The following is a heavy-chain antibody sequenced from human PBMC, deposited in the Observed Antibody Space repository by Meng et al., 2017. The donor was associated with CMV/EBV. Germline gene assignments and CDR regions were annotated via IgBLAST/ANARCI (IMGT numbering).Heavy chain of an antibody. CDR1: GYTFTGYY. Sequence: ASAKVSCKASGYTFTGYYMHWVRQAPGQGLEWMGWINPNSGGTNYAQKFQGRVTMTRDTSISTAYMELSRLRSDDTAVYYCARVLRYCSGGSCYSGGYYFDYWGQGTLVTVSS. J-gene: IGHJ4*02. V-gene: IGHV1-2*02. D-gene: IGHD2-15*01. CDR2: INPNSGGT. CDR3: ARVLRYCSGGSCYSGGYYFDY.